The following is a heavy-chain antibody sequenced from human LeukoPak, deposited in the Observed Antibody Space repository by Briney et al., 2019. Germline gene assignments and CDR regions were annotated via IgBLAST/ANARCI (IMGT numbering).Heavy chain of an antibody. V-gene: IGHV4-61*02. Sequence: SQTLSLTCTVSGGSISSGSYYWSWIRQPAGKGLEWIGRIYYSGSTYYNPSLKSRVTISVDTSKNQFSLKLSSVTAADTAVYYCARQQSGAHWGQGTLVTVSS. CDR1: GGSISSGSYY. CDR2: IYYSGST. J-gene: IGHJ4*02. CDR3: ARQQSGAH. D-gene: IGHD7-27*01.